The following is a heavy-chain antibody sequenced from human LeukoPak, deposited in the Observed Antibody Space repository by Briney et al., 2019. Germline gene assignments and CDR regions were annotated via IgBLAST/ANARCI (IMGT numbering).Heavy chain of an antibody. CDR2: INPGNGNT. CDR1: GYTFTNFG. J-gene: IGHJ3*02. V-gene: IGHV1-3*01. Sequence: ASVKVSCKASGYTFTNFGIHWVRQAPGQRLEWMGWINPGNGNTKYSQKIQGRVTITRDTSASTAYMELRSLRSDDTAVYYCARAQYYDYVWGSYRTPPRDIWGQGTMVTVSS. CDR3: ARAQYYDYVWGSYRTPPRDI. D-gene: IGHD3-16*02.